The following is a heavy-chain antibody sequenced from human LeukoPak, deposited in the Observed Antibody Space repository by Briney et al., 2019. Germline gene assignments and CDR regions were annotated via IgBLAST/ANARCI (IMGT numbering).Heavy chain of an antibody. CDR2: ISSSSSYI. Sequence: PGGSLRLSCAASGFTFSTYSMNWVRQAPGKGLEWVSSISSSSSYIYYADSVKGRFTISRDNAKNSLYLQMNSLRAEDTAVYYCARLYDGSAYHADHFDYWGQGTLVIVSS. CDR3: ARLYDGSAYHADHFDY. D-gene: IGHD3-22*01. V-gene: IGHV3-21*01. CDR1: GFTFSTYS. J-gene: IGHJ4*02.